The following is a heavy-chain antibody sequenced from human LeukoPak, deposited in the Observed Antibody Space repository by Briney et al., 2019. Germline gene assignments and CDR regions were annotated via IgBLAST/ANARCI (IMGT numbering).Heavy chain of an antibody. CDR1: GFTFDDYA. J-gene: IGHJ4*02. CDR3: AKGLWFGEFDY. Sequence: PGGSLRLSCAASGFTFDDYAMHWVRQAPGKGLERVSGISWNSGSIGYADSVKGRFTISRDNAKNSLYLQMNSLRAEDTALYYCAKGLWFGEFDYWGQGTLVTVSS. V-gene: IGHV3-9*01. D-gene: IGHD3-10*01. CDR2: ISWNSGSI.